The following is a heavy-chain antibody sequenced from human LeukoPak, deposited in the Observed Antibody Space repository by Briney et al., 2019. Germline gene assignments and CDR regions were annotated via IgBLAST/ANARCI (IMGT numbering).Heavy chain of an antibody. CDR3: ARRPTIAVAGRRHWFDP. V-gene: IGHV1-18*01. CDR1: GYTFTSYG. Sequence: ASVKVSCKASGYTFTSYGISWVRQAPGQGLEWMGWISAYNGNTNYAQKLQGRVTMTTDTSTSTAYMELRSLRSDDTAVYYCARRPTIAVAGRRHWFDPWGQGTLVTVSS. CDR2: ISAYNGNT. D-gene: IGHD6-19*01. J-gene: IGHJ5*02.